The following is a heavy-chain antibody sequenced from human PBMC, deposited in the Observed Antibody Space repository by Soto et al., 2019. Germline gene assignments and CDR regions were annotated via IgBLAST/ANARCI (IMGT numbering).Heavy chain of an antibody. D-gene: IGHD2-15*01. CDR3: ARDDVVVVAATPYYYYGMDV. CDR2: IIPIFGTA. Sequence: QVQLVQSGAEVKKPGSSVKVSCKASGGTFSSYAISWVRQVAGQGLEWMGGIIPIFGTANYAQKFQGRVTITAEESTSTAYMELSSLRSEDTAVYYCARDDVVVVAATPYYYYGMDVWGQGTTVTVSS. CDR1: GGTFSSYA. V-gene: IGHV1-69*01. J-gene: IGHJ6*02.